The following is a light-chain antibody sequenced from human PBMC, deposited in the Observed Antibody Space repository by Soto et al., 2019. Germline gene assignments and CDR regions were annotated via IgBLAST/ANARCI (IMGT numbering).Light chain of an antibody. V-gene: IGKV1-5*01. Sequence: DIQMTQSPSILSVSVGDRVTITCRASQSISNSLAWYQQRPGTAPKLLIYDASTLENGVPSRFGGSGSGTEFTLTISSLQPDDSATYYCQQYSYYRTFGQGTKVEIK. CDR2: DAS. CDR1: QSISNS. CDR3: QQYSYYRT. J-gene: IGKJ1*01.